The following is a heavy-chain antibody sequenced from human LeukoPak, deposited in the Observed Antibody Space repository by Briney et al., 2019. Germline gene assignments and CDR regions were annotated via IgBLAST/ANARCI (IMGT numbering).Heavy chain of an antibody. CDR2: INAGNGNT. D-gene: IGHD1-26*01. V-gene: IGHV1-3*01. CDR3: ARDSPPSSGSCLGST. Sequence: ASVKVSCKASGYTFTSYAMHWVRQAPGQRLEWMGWINAGNGNTKYSQKFQGRVTITRDTSASTAYMELSSLRSEDTAVYYRARDSPPSSGSCLGSTWGQGTLVTVSS. CDR1: GYTFTSYA. J-gene: IGHJ5*02.